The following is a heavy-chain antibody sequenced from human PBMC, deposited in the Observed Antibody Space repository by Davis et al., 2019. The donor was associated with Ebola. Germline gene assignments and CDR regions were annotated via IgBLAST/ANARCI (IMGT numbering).Heavy chain of an antibody. J-gene: IGHJ4*02. CDR1: GGTFSSYT. CDR2: IIPILGIA. Sequence: AASVKVSCKASGGTFSSYTISWVRQAPGQGLEWMGRIIPILGIANYAQKFQGRVTITADKSTSTAYMELSSLRSDDTAVYYCARGGGSYSADYWGQGTLVTVSS. V-gene: IGHV1-69*02. D-gene: IGHD1-26*01. CDR3: ARGGGSYSADY.